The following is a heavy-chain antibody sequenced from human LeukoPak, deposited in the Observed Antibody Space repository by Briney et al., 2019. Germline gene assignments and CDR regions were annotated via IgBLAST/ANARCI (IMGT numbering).Heavy chain of an antibody. CDR3: ARDNSVGDIAWWFDP. D-gene: IGHD3-10*01. Sequence: GASVKVSCKASGYTFINNWMHWVRQAPGQGLEWIGLINPTGTGTLYAQKFQGRVTMTRDMSTSTDYMELSSLRSEDTAVYYCARDNSVGDIAWWFDPWGQGTLVTVPS. V-gene: IGHV1-46*01. CDR1: GYTFINNW. CDR2: INPTGTGT. J-gene: IGHJ5*02.